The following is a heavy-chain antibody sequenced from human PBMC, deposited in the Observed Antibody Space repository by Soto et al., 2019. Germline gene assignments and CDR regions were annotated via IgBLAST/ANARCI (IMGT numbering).Heavy chain of an antibody. J-gene: IGHJ4*02. CDR3: ASYGYDSSGYSFDY. Sequence: SETLSLTCTVSGGSISSGDYYWSWIRQPPGKGLEWIGYIYYSGSTYYNPSLKSRVTISVDTSKNQFSLKLSSVTAADTAVYYCASYGYDSSGYSFDYWGQGTLVTVSS. CDR1: GGSISSGDYY. D-gene: IGHD3-22*01. CDR2: IYYSGST. V-gene: IGHV4-30-4*01.